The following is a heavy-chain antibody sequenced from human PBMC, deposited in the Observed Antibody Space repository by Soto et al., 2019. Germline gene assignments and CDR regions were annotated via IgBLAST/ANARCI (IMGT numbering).Heavy chain of an antibody. D-gene: IGHD6-13*01. Sequence: QVQLVESGGGVVQPGRSLRLSCTASGFTFSSYGMHWVRQAPGKGLEWVALTSYDGNNKYYADSVKGRFTISRDNSKNTLYLQMNSLRPEDTAVYYCAKVKVEQQLYHFDSWGQGTLVTVSS. J-gene: IGHJ4*02. V-gene: IGHV3-30*18. CDR3: AKVKVEQQLYHFDS. CDR1: GFTFSSYG. CDR2: TSYDGNNK.